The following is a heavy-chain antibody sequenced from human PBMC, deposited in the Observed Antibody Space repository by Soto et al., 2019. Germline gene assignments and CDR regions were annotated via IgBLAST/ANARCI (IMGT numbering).Heavy chain of an antibody. Sequence: DSVKVSCKACGETFTSYDINWVRQATGQGREWMGWMNPNSGNTGYAQKFQGRVTMTRNTSISTAYMELSSLRSEDTAVYYCARTGWRKNYYGSGSYYKYYYGMAVWGQGTTVTV. D-gene: IGHD3-10*01. CDR3: ARTGWRKNYYGSGSYYKYYYGMAV. CDR1: GETFTSYD. J-gene: IGHJ6*02. V-gene: IGHV1-8*01. CDR2: MNPNSGNT.